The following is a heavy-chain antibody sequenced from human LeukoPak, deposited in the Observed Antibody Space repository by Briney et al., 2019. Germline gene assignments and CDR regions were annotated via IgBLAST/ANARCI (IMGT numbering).Heavy chain of an antibody. D-gene: IGHD3-3*01. CDR3: VRDRGYYGDY. CDR2: IWYDGSNK. Sequence: GGSLRLSCAASGFTFSSYGMHWVRQAPGKGLGWVAIIWYDGSNKYYADSVKGRFTISRDNSKNTLNLQMNSLRAEDTAVYYCVRDRGYYGDYWGQGTLVTVSS. V-gene: IGHV3-33*01. J-gene: IGHJ4*02. CDR1: GFTFSSYG.